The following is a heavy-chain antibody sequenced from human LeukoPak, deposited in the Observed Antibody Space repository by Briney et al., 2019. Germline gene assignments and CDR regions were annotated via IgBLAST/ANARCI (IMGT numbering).Heavy chain of an antibody. CDR2: IYPGDSDT. Sequence: GESLQISCQGSGYRFTSYWIGWVRQMPGKGLEWMGIIYPGDSDTRYSPSFQGQVTISADKSISTAYLQWSSLKASDTAMYYCARQSTRGWYYYYYMDVWGKGTTVTVSS. J-gene: IGHJ6*03. V-gene: IGHV5-51*01. CDR3: ARQSTRGWYYYYYMDV. D-gene: IGHD5/OR15-5a*01. CDR1: GYRFTSYW.